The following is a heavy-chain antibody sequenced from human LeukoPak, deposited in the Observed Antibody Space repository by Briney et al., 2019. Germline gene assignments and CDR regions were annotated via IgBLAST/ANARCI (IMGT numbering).Heavy chain of an antibody. V-gene: IGHV3-53*01. Sequence: PGGSLRLSCAASGFTVGYNYMTWVRQAPGKGLEWVAAIYNSGSTYYADSVKGRFTISRDNSKNTLYLQMNSLRAEDTAVYYCANKDDSEPPLYYFDYWGQGTLVTVSS. J-gene: IGHJ4*02. CDR3: ANKDDSEPPLYYFDY. CDR1: GFTVGYNY. CDR2: IYNSGST. D-gene: IGHD3-3*01.